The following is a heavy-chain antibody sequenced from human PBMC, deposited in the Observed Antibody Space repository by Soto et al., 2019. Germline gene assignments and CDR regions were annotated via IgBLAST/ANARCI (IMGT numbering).Heavy chain of an antibody. V-gene: IGHV3-33*03. Sequence: QVRLVESGRGVVQPGTSLRLSCVASGLTFSRYGVHWVRQAPGKGLEWVAVIWHDGSKQYYAESVKGRFTISRDNSKNTVFLQMSSLRASDTAKYHCATEGDLGYFDNWGQGTLVTVSS. D-gene: IGHD2-21*02. CDR1: GLTFSRYG. J-gene: IGHJ4*02. CDR2: IWHDGSKQ. CDR3: ATEGDLGYFDN.